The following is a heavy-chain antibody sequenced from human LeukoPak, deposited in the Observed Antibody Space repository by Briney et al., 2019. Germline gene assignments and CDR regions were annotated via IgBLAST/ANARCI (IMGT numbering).Heavy chain of an antibody. CDR2: IKQDGSEK. CDR1: GFTFSSYW. Sequence: GGSLRLSCAASGFTFSSYWMSWVRQAPGKGLEWVANIKQDGSEKYYVDSVKGRFTISRDNAKNSLYLQMNSLRAEDTAVYYCARTLGYCSSTSCYTPFDYWGQGTLVTVSS. CDR3: ARTLGYCSSTSCYTPFDY. D-gene: IGHD2-2*02. V-gene: IGHV3-7*01. J-gene: IGHJ4*02.